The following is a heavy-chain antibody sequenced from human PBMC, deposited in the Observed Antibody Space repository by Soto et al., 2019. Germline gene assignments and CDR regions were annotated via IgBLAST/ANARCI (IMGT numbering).Heavy chain of an antibody. Sequence: SETLSLTCTVSGGSISSSSYYWGWIRQPPGKGLEWIGSIYYSGSTYYNPSLKSRVTISVDTSKNQFSLKLSSVTAADTAVYYCARHVTVDFWSGLRWFDPWGQGTLVTVSS. CDR3: ARHVTVDFWSGLRWFDP. V-gene: IGHV4-39*01. CDR2: IYYSGST. CDR1: GGSISSSSYY. J-gene: IGHJ5*02. D-gene: IGHD3-3*01.